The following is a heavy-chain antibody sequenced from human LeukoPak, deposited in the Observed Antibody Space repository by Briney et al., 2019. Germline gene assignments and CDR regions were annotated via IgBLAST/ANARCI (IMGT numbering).Heavy chain of an antibody. CDR2: ISGSGGST. V-gene: IGHV3-23*01. CDR3: ATGGGIVVVPAAIPSHY. J-gene: IGHJ4*02. CDR1: GFTFSSYA. D-gene: IGHD2-2*02. Sequence: GGSLRLSCAASGFTFSSYAMSWVSQAPGKGLEWVSAISGSGGSTYYADSVKGRFTISRDNSKNTLYLQMNSLRAEDTAVYYCATGGGIVVVPAAIPSHYWGQGTLVTVSS.